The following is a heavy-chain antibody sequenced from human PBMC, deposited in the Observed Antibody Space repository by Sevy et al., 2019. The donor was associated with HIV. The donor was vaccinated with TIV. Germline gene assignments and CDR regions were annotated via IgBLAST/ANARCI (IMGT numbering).Heavy chain of an antibody. J-gene: IGHJ6*03. CDR2: ISGSGGST. CDR1: GFTFSSYA. CDR3: AKMVVTAFYYYYYMDV. D-gene: IGHD2-21*02. Sequence: GGSLRLSCAASGFTFSSYAMSWVRQAPGKGLEWVSVISGSGGSTYYADSVKGRFTISRDNSKNTLYLQMNSLRAEDTAVYYCAKMVVTAFYYYYYMDVWGKGTTVTVSS. V-gene: IGHV3-23*01.